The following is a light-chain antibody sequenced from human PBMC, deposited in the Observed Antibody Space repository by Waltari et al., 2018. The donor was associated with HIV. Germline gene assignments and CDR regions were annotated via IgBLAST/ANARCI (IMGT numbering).Light chain of an antibody. CDR1: NY. CDR3: GTWDSSLSAYV. V-gene: IGLV1-51*02. CDR2: ENN. Sequence: NYVSWYQQVPGEAPKLLMYENNKRPSGIPDRFSGSKSGTSATLDITGLQTGDEADYYCGTWDSSLSAYVFGTGTKVPVL. J-gene: IGLJ1*01.